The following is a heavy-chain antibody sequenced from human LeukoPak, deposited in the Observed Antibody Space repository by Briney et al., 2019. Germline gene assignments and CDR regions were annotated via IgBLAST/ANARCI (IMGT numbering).Heavy chain of an antibody. CDR3: ATRRAVAGKYYFDS. CDR2: IYPGDSNT. D-gene: IGHD6-19*01. CDR1: GFTFTSYW. J-gene: IGHJ4*02. Sequence: GESLKISFQGSGFTFTSYWIGWVRQMPGKGLEWMGIIYPGDSNTRYSPSFQGQVTMSADKSISTAYLQWSSLRASDTAMYYCATRRAVAGKYYFDSWGQGTLVTVSS. V-gene: IGHV5-51*01.